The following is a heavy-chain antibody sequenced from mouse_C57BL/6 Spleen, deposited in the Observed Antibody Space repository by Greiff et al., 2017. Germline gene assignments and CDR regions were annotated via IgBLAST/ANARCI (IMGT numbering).Heavy chain of an antibody. CDR3: ARHGDYLGWFAY. D-gene: IGHD2-13*01. Sequence: EVQGVESGGGLVQPGESLKLSCESNEYEFPSHDMSWVRKTPEKRLELVAAINSDGGSTYYPDTMERRFIISRDNTRNTLYLQMSSLSSEDTALYYCARHGDYLGWFAYWGQGTLVTVSA. CDR2: INSDGGST. V-gene: IGHV5-2*01. CDR1: EYEFPSHD. J-gene: IGHJ3*01.